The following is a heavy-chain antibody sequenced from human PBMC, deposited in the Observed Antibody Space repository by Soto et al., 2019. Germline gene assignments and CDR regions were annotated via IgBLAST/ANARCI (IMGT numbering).Heavy chain of an antibody. CDR3: ARLPRLAAAESYYYYYYMDV. CDR2: IWYDGSNK. V-gene: IGHV3-33*01. Sequence: GGSLRLSCAASGFTFSSYGMHWVRQAPGKGLEWVAVIWYDGSNKYYADSVKGRFTISRDNSKNTLYLQMNSLRAEDTAVYYCARLPRLAAAESYYYYYYMDVWGKGTTVTVSS. D-gene: IGHD6-13*01. J-gene: IGHJ6*03. CDR1: GFTFSSYG.